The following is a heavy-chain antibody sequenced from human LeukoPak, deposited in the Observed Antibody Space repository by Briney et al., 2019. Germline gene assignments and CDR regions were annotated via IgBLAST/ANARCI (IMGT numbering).Heavy chain of an antibody. CDR3: ARDKTPMITFGGVWSDY. J-gene: IGHJ4*02. D-gene: IGHD3-16*01. V-gene: IGHV1-18*01. CDR1: GYTFTSYG. Sequence: ASVKVSCKASGYTFTSYGISWVRQAPGQGLEWMGWISAYNGNTNYAQKLQGRVTMTTDTSTSTAYMELRSLRSDDTAVYYCARDKTPMITFGGVWSDYWGQGTLVTVSS. CDR2: ISAYNGNT.